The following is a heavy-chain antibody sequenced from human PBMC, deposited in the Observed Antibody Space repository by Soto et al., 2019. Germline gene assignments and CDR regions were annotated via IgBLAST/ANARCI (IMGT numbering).Heavy chain of an antibody. V-gene: IGHV3-64D*06. J-gene: IGHJ4*02. CDR1: GFTFTSYA. Sequence: LRLSCSVFGFTFTSYAMHWVRQAPGKGLEYIASISSEGATTYYADSVKGRFIISGDNSKNTLYLQMSSLRAEDTAVYYCVKDRYVDYWGQGILVTVSS. CDR2: ISSEGATT. CDR3: VKDRYVDY.